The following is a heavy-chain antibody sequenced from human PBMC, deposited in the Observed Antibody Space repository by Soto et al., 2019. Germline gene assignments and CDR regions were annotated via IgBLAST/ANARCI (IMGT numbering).Heavy chain of an antibody. D-gene: IGHD2-21*01. CDR2: IHNSGSP. CDR1: GASIYNGGYF. CDR3: AGGHEFGGNSDAYDI. V-gene: IGHV4-30-4*02. J-gene: IGHJ3*02. Sequence: PSETLSLTCSVSGASIYNGGYFWSWIRQSPGKGLEWIGHIHNSGSPYNNPSLKSRVTISADTSTNTAYMELRSLFSEDTAVYYCAGGHEFGGNSDAYDIWGQGTVVT.